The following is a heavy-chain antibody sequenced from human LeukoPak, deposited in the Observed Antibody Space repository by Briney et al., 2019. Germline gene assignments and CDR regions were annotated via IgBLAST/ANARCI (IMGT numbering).Heavy chain of an antibody. Sequence: PGGSLRLSCAASGFTFSSYTMNWVRQAPGKGLEWVSSISSSNYIYYADSVKGRFTISRDNAKHSLDLQMNNLRAEDAAVYYCARDSHYGYPSSWYHLVQIDYWGQGTLVTVSS. CDR1: GFTFSSYT. CDR2: ISSSNYI. D-gene: IGHD6-13*01. CDR3: ARDSHYGYPSSWYHLVQIDY. V-gene: IGHV3-21*01. J-gene: IGHJ4*02.